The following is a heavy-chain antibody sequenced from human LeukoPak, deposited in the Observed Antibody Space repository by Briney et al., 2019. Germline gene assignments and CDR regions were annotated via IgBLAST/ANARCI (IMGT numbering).Heavy chain of an antibody. V-gene: IGHV3-7*01. CDR1: GFTFSSYW. Sequence: GGPLRLSCAASGFTFSSYWMSWVRQAPGKGLEWVANIKQDGSEKYYVDSVKGRFTISRDNAKNSLYLQMNSLRAEDTAVYYCARSEGWLRLTRAFDIWGQGTMVTVSS. CDR3: ARSEGWLRLTRAFDI. D-gene: IGHD5-12*01. J-gene: IGHJ3*02. CDR2: IKQDGSEK.